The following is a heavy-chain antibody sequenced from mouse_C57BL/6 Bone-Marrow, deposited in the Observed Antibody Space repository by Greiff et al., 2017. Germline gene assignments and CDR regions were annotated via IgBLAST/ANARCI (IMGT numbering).Heavy chain of an antibody. D-gene: IGHD2-1*01. J-gene: IGHJ2*01. CDR1: GFHIKDYY. CDR2: IAPEDGET. V-gene: IGHV14-2*01. CDR3: ARGVLWYLDD. Sequence: EVQLVESGAELVKPGASVQLSCPASGFHIKDYYMHWVKQRTEQGLEWIGRIAPEDGETKYAPNFQGKATITADPSSNTAYLQLSSLTYEDTAGYYGARGVLWYLDDGGQGTTLTVAT.